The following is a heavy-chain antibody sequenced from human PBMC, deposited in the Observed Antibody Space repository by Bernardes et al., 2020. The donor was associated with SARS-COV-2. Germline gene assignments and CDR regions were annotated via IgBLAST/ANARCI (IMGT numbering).Heavy chain of an antibody. CDR2: ISNSGHFI. CDR1: GFTFNRYN. CDR3: ARPGVQIWLNGYFGMDI. D-gene: IGHD5-18*01. V-gene: IGHV3-21*01. Sequence: GGSLRLSCAGSGFTFNRYNMNWVRQAPGKGLEWVSSISNSGHFIYYADSVKGRFTISRDNAKNSLYLQMDSLRPEDTAIYYCARPGVQIWLNGYFGMDIWGQGTTVTVSS. J-gene: IGHJ6*02.